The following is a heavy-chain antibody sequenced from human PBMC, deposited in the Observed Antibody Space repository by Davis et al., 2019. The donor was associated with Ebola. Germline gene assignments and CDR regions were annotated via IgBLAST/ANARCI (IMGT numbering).Heavy chain of an antibody. V-gene: IGHV3-30*18. CDR2: ISYDGSNK. Sequence: GESLKISCAASGFTFSSYGMHWVRQAPGKGLAWVAVISYDGSNKYYADSVKGRFTISRDNSKNTLYLQMNSLRAEDTAVYYCAKGDFGVVITTFDYWGQGTLVTVSS. CDR1: GFTFSSYG. CDR3: AKGDFGVVITTFDY. D-gene: IGHD3-3*01. J-gene: IGHJ4*02.